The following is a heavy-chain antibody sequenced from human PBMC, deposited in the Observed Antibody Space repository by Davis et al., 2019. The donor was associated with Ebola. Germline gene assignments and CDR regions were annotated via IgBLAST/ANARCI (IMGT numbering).Heavy chain of an antibody. J-gene: IGHJ4*02. Sequence: AASVKVSCKASGYTFTGYYMHWVRQAPGQGLEWMGWINPSGGSTSYAQKFQGRVTITADKSTSTAYMELSSLRSEDTAVYYCARGSSYYDSSGYLDYWGQGTLVTVSS. CDR2: INPSGGST. D-gene: IGHD3-22*01. CDR3: ARGSSYYDSSGYLDY. V-gene: IGHV1-46*01. CDR1: GYTFTGYY.